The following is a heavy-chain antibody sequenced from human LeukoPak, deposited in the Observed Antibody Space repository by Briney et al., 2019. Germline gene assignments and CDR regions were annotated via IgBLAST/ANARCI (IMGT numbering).Heavy chain of an antibody. CDR2: ITGSSTTI. CDR1: GFTFSSYS. Sequence: GGSLRLSCAASGFTFSSYSMNWVRQAPGKGLEWVSYITGSSTTIYYADSVKGRFTISRDNAKNSLFLQMNSLRAEDTSVYYCVVLAAAGSGDYWGQGTPVTVSS. V-gene: IGHV3-48*01. D-gene: IGHD6-13*01. CDR3: VVLAAAGSGDY. J-gene: IGHJ4*02.